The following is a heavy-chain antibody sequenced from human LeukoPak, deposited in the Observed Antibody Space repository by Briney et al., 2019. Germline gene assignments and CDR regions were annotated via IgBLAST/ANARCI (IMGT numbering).Heavy chain of an antibody. Sequence: GESLKISCKGSGYSFTSYWISWVSQMPGKGLEWMGRIDPSDSYANYSPSFRGHVTISADKSISTAYLQWSSLKASDTAMYYCARHTQPGYFDYWGQGSLVTVSS. V-gene: IGHV5-10-1*01. CDR3: ARHTQPGYFDY. D-gene: IGHD2-2*01. CDR2: IDPSDSYA. CDR1: GYSFTSYW. J-gene: IGHJ4*02.